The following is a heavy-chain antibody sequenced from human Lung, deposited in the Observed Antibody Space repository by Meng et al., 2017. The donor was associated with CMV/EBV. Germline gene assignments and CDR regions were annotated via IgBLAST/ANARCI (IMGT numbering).Heavy chain of an antibody. J-gene: IGHJ4*02. CDR1: GFTFNTYW. CDR2: ITSDGSST. CDR3: AREYRLKYDSSGFDF. Sequence: SGFTFNTYWMHGVGQAPGKGLVWVSRITSDGSSTTYADSVKGRFTISRDNAKNTLYLQMNSLGAEDTAVYYCAREYRLKYDSSGFDFWGQGTLVTVSS. V-gene: IGHV3-74*01. D-gene: IGHD3-22*01.